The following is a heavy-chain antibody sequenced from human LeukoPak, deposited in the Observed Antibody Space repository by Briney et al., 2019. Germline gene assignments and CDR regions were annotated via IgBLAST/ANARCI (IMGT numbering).Heavy chain of an antibody. CDR1: GYSFTSYW. D-gene: IGHD2-2*01. CDR2: IYPGDSDT. J-gene: IGHJ5*02. Sequence: GESLKISCKGSGYSFTSYWIGWVRQMPGKGLEWMGIIYPGDSDTRYSPSFQGQVTISADKSISTAYLQWSSLKASDTAMYYCARRYCSSTSCLGGFDPWGQGTLVTVSS. CDR3: ARRYCSSTSCLGGFDP. V-gene: IGHV5-51*01.